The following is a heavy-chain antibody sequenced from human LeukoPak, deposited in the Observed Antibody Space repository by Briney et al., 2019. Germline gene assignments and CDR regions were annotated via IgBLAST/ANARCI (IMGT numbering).Heavy chain of an antibody. D-gene: IGHD3-3*01. V-gene: IGHV1-18*01. CDR2: ISAYNGNT. CDR1: GYTFTSYG. J-gene: IGHJ6*02. CDR3: AREVFWSGYYTRHYYGMDV. Sequence: ASVKVSCKASGYTFTSYGISWVRQAPGQGLEWMGWISAYNGNTNYAQKLQGRVTMTTDTSTSTAYMELRSLRSDDTAVYYCAREVFWSGYYTRHYYGMDVWDQGTTVTVSS.